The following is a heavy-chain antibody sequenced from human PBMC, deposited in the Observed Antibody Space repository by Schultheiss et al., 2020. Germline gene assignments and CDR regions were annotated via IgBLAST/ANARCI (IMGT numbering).Heavy chain of an antibody. CDR3: ARGRGGVAAFDY. D-gene: IGHD3-3*01. CDR2: ISSSSSYI. CDR1: GFTFSDYY. J-gene: IGHJ4*02. Sequence: GGSLRLSCAASGFTFSDYYMSWIRQAPGKGLEWVSSISSSSSYIYYADSVKGRFTISRDNSKNTLYLQMNSLRAEDTAVYYCARGRGGVAAFDYWGQGTLVTVSS. V-gene: IGHV3-11*06.